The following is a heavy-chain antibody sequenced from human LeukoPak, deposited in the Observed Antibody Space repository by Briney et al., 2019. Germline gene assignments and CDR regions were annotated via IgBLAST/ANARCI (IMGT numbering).Heavy chain of an antibody. CDR3: TRDKSASSPREWFDP. D-gene: IGHD6-6*01. CDR2: ISPSGSAT. Sequence: GGSLRLSCAASGFIFGSYAMSWVRQGPEKGLEWVSTISPSGSATYYADSVKGRFTISRDSSKTTLYLQMNSLRDEDTALYHCTRDKSASSPREWFDPWGQGTVVTVSS. V-gene: IGHV3-23*01. CDR1: GFIFGSYA. J-gene: IGHJ5*02.